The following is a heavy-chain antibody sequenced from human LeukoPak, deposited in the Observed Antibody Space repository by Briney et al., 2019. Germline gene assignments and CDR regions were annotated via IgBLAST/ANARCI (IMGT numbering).Heavy chain of an antibody. J-gene: IGHJ4*02. CDR1: GFTFSSYW. CDR3: ARDRGSNYPDY. V-gene: IGHV3-7*01. Sequence: GGSLRLSCAASGFTFSSYWMSWVRQVPGKGLEWVANIKQDGSEKYYVDSVKGRFIISRDNAKNSLYLQMNSLRVEDTAVYYCARDRGSNYPDYWGQGNLVTVSS. CDR2: IKQDGSEK. D-gene: IGHD3-16*01.